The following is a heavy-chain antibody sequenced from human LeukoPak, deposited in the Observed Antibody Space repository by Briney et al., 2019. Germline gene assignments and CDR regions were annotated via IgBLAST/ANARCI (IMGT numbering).Heavy chain of an antibody. CDR3: ARQVSDYYYYYIDV. D-gene: IGHD5/OR15-5a*01. V-gene: IGHV4-39*01. Sequence: AETLSLTCTVSGGSISSTGYYWDWIRQPPGKGLEWIGSIYYSETTYYNSSLKSRVTISLDTSKNQFSLSLKSVTAADTAVYYCARQVSDYYYYYIDVWGKGATVTVSS. CDR2: IYYSETT. CDR1: GGSISSTGYY. J-gene: IGHJ6*03.